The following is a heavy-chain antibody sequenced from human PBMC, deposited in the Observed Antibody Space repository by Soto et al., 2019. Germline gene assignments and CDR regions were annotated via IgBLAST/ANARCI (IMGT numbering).Heavy chain of an antibody. Sequence: QVQLVESGGGVVQPGTSLRLSCAASGFTFRQYGMHWVRQAPGKGLEWVAVIFYDGFNEYYADSVRGRFTVSRDNSGNRVYLQMDGPRVEDTAAYYGVRGWGSGVHLSCLDLWGQGTAVVVSS. V-gene: IGHV3-33*01. CDR1: GFTFRQYG. CDR2: IFYDGFNE. CDR3: VRGWGSGVHLSCLDL. D-gene: IGHD6-19*01. J-gene: IGHJ3*01.